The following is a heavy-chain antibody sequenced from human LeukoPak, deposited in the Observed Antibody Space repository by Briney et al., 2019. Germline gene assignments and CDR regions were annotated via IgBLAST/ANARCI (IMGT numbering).Heavy chain of an antibody. J-gene: IGHJ4*02. CDR3: ARGRYSGSYLDY. Sequence: SETQSLTCTVSGGSISTSNYYWGWIRQPPGKGLEWIGEINHSGSTNYNPSLKSRVTISVDTSKNQFSLKLSSVTAADTAVYYCARGRYSGSYLDYWGQGTLVTVSS. CDR1: GGSISTSNYY. V-gene: IGHV4-39*07. D-gene: IGHD1-26*01. CDR2: INHSGST.